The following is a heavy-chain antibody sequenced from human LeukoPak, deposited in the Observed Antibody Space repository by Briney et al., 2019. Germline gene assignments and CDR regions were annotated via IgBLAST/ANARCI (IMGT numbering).Heavy chain of an antibody. Sequence: HPGGSLRLSCAASGFTFSSYAMSWVRQAPGKGLEWVSAISGSGGSTYYADSVKGRFTISRDNSKNTLYLQMNSLRAEDTAVYYCARAMLAYCGGDCERNAFDIWGQGTMVTVSS. D-gene: IGHD2-21*02. J-gene: IGHJ3*02. CDR3: ARAMLAYCGGDCERNAFDI. CDR1: GFTFSSYA. CDR2: ISGSGGST. V-gene: IGHV3-23*01.